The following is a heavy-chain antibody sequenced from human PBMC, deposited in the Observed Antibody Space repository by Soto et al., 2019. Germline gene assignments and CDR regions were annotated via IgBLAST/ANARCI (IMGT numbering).Heavy chain of an antibody. CDR1: GFTFSSYA. Sequence: EVQLLESGGGLVQPGGSLRLSCAASGFTFSSYAMSWVRQAPGKGLEWVSAISGSGGSTYYADSVKGRFTISRDNSKNTLYLQMNSLRAEDTAVYYCAKAHPALEWPPNWFDPWGQGTLVTVSS. J-gene: IGHJ5*02. V-gene: IGHV3-23*01. D-gene: IGHD3-3*01. CDR3: AKAHPALEWPPNWFDP. CDR2: ISGSGGST.